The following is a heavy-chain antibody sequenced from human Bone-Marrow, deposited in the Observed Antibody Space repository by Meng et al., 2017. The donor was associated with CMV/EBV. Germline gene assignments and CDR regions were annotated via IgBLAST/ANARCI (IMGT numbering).Heavy chain of an antibody. V-gene: IGHV3-30*02. Sequence: GGSLRLSCAASGFTFSSYGMHWVRQAPGKGLEWVAFIRYDGSNKYYADSVKGRFTISRYNSKNTLYLQMNSLRAEDEAVYYCAKDSSSWSTEPNYFDYWGQGTLVTVSS. CDR2: IRYDGSNK. D-gene: IGHD6-13*01. J-gene: IGHJ4*02. CDR3: AKDSSSWSTEPNYFDY. CDR1: GFTFSSYG.